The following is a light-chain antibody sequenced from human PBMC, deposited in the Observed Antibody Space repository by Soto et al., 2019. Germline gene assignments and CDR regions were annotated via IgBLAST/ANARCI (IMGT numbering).Light chain of an antibody. CDR1: QSLLHSNVYND. Sequence: DIVMTQSPLSLPVTPGEPASISCRSSQSLLHSNVYNDLDWYLQKPVQSPQLLIYLGSNRASGVPDRCSGSGSGTDFTLKISRVEAEEVEVYYCMQSLQSPRAFGKGTRLEIK. CDR2: LGS. CDR3: MQSLQSPRA. J-gene: IGKJ5*01. V-gene: IGKV2-28*01.